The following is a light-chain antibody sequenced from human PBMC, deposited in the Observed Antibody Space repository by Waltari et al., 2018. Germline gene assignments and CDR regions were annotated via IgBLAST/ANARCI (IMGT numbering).Light chain of an antibody. CDR3: QQYNNWPPYT. CDR1: QSVRSS. V-gene: IGKV3D-15*01. J-gene: IGKJ2*01. CDR2: GAS. Sequence: EVVMPQSPATLAVSPGERATLSCRASQSVRSSLAWYQQKPGQAPRLLLYGASTRATGIPDRFSGSGSGTEFTLTISSLQSEDFAIYYCQQYNNWPPYTFGQGTKLEIK.